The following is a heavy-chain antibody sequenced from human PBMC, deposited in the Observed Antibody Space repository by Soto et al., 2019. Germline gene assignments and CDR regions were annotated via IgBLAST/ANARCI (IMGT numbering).Heavy chain of an antibody. CDR3: ARTGKLRYFDWPHMARFEP. CDR1: GYSFTSYW. D-gene: IGHD3-9*01. J-gene: IGHJ5*02. V-gene: IGHV5-51*01. Sequence: GESLKISCKVSGYSFTSYWIGWLRQMPGKVLEWMGIIYPGDSDTRYSPSFQGQVTISADKSISTAYLQWSSLKASDTAMYYCARTGKLRYFDWPHMARFEPWGQGTLCIVSS. CDR2: IYPGDSDT.